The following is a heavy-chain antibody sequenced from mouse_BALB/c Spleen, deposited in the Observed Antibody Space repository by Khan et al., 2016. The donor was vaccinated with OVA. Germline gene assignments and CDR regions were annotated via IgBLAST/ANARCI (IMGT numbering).Heavy chain of an antibody. J-gene: IGHJ2*01. V-gene: IGHV3-2*02. Sequence: EVQLQESGPGLVKPSQSLSLTCTVTGYSITSGYGWNWIRQFPGNKVEWMGYISYSGSTNYNPSLKSRISITRDTSKNQFFLQLNSVTKEDTATYYCARTARIKYWGQGTTLTVSS. D-gene: IGHD1-2*01. CDR3: ARTARIKY. CDR2: ISYSGST. CDR1: GYSITSGYG.